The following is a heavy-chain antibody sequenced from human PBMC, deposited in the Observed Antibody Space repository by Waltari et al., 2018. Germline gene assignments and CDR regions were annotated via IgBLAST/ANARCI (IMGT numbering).Heavy chain of an antibody. CDR3: ARDPRYCSSTSCHDY. D-gene: IGHD2-2*01. Sequence: EVQLVESGGGLVKPGGSLRLSCAASGFTFSSYSMNWVGQAPGKGVEWVSAMSSRSSYIYYADSVKGRFTISRDNAKNSLYLQMNSLRAEDTAVYYCARDPRYCSSTSCHDYWGQGTLVTVSS. CDR2: MSSRSSYI. J-gene: IGHJ4*02. CDR1: GFTFSSYS. V-gene: IGHV3-21*01.